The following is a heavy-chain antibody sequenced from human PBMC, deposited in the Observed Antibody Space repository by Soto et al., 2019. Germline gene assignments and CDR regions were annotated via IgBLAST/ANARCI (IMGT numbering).Heavy chain of an antibody. J-gene: IGHJ4*02. CDR2: IDTSGDAM. CDR3: ARESIGCGGDCLDY. D-gene: IGHD2-21*01. CDR1: GFTFSNYE. V-gene: IGHV3-48*03. Sequence: PVGSLRLSCAVSGFTFSNYEWNWVRQAPGKGLEWISYIDTSGDAMFYADSVKGRFAVSRDNTMNSLYLQMNSLRAEDTAAYYCARESIGCGGDCLDYWGQGTLVTVSS.